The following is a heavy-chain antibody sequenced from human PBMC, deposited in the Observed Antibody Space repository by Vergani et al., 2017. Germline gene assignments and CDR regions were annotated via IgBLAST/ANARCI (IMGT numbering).Heavy chain of an antibody. D-gene: IGHD5-12*01. Sequence: QVQLEESGPGLVKPSETLSLTCAVSGYSISSGYYWGWIRQPPGKGLEWIGSIYHSGSTYYNPSLKSRVTISVDTSKNQSSLKLSSVTAADTAVYYCARLRLEDSGYDFGGMDVWGQGTTVTVS. CDR3: ARLRLEDSGYDFGGMDV. CDR1: GYSISSGYY. CDR2: IYHSGST. V-gene: IGHV4-38-2*01. J-gene: IGHJ6*02.